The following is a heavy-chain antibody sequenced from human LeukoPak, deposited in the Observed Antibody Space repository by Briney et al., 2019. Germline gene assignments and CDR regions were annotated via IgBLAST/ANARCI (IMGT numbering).Heavy chain of an antibody. CDR2: ISGSGGST. CDR3: AKSLYGSGGSPFDY. Sequence: GGSLRLSCAASGFTFSSYAMSWVRQAPGKGLEWVSAISGSGGSTYYANSVKGRFTISRDNSKNTLYLQMNSLRAEDTAVYYCAKSLYGSGGSPFDYWGQGTLVTVSS. J-gene: IGHJ4*02. CDR1: GFTFSSYA. V-gene: IGHV3-23*01. D-gene: IGHD3-10*01.